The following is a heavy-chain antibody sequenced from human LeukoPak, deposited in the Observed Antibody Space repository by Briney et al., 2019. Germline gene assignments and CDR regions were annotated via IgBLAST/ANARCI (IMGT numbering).Heavy chain of an antibody. Sequence: GGSLRLSCAASGFTFSSYWMSWVRQAPGKGLEWVANIKQDGSEKYYVDSVKGRFTISSDNAKNTLYLQMNSLTAEDTAVYYCARVPGYSGYFYGMDVWGQGTTVTVSS. V-gene: IGHV3-7*01. CDR1: GFTFSSYW. J-gene: IGHJ6*02. CDR2: IKQDGSEK. D-gene: IGHD5-12*01. CDR3: ARVPGYSGYFYGMDV.